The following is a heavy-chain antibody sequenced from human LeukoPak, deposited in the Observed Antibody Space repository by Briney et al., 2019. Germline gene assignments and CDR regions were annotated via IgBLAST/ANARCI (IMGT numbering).Heavy chain of an antibody. CDR2: VYHNGET. D-gene: IGHD1-26*01. J-gene: IGHJ6*03. V-gene: IGHV4-38-2*02. Sequence: SETLSLTCTVSGYSITTNYYWAWIRQSPGTGLELIGSVYHNGETYYNPSLKSRVIISVDTSKNEFSLRLTSVTAADTAVYYCVTPRSWELSDMAVWGKGTTVIVSS. CDR3: VTPRSWELSDMAV. CDR1: GYSITTNYY.